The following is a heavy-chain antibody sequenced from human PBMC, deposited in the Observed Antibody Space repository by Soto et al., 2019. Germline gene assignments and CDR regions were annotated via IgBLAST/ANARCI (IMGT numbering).Heavy chain of an antibody. CDR1: GYIFTSYG. J-gene: IGHJ4*02. V-gene: IGHV1-18*01. D-gene: IGHD3-22*01. Sequence: QVQLVQSGPEVKKPGASVKLSCKASGYIFTSYGIGWVRQAPGQGLEWMGWISAFKGYTKYPQRLQGRVTMTTDTPTSTAYMELRSLRSDGTAVYYCARVDDYYDSSGHYFTFFNYWGQGSLVTVSS. CDR3: ARVDDYYDSSGHYFTFFNY. CDR2: ISAFKGYT.